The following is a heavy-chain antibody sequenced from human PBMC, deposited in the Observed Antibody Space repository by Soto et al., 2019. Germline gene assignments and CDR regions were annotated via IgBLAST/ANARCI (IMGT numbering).Heavy chain of an antibody. CDR1: GGSISSYY. D-gene: IGHD5-18*01. V-gene: IGHV4-59*08. CDR2: IYYSGST. J-gene: IGHJ4*02. CDR3: ARHRYSYGVYYFDY. Sequence: PSETLSLTCTVSGGSISSYYWSWIRQPPGKGLEWIGYIYYSGSTNYNPSLKSRVTMSVDTSKNQFSLKLSSVTAADTAVYYCARHRYSYGVYYFDYCGQGTLVTVSS.